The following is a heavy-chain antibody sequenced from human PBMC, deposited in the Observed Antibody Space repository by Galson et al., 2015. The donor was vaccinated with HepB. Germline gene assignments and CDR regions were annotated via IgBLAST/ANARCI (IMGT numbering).Heavy chain of an antibody. J-gene: IGHJ5*02. V-gene: IGHV3-30*04. CDR1: GFTFSSSA. CDR3: ARDWWFDP. Sequence: SLRLSCAASGFTFSSSAMPWVRQASGKGLEWVAVISYDGSNKYSAASVKGRFTISRDNSKNPLYLQMNSLRAEDTAVYYCARDWWFDPWGQGTLVTVSS. CDR2: ISYDGSNK.